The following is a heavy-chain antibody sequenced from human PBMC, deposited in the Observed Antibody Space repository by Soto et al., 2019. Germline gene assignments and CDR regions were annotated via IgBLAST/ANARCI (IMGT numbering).Heavy chain of an antibody. Sequence: QVQLQESGPGLVKPSETLSLTCTVSGGSVSSGSYYWSWIRQPPGKGLEWIGYIYYSGSTNYNPSLKSRVTISVDTSKNQSSLKLSSVTAADTAVYYCARGPYGGNSAGWFDPWGQGTLVTVSS. J-gene: IGHJ5*02. D-gene: IGHD4-17*01. CDR2: IYYSGST. CDR1: GGSVSSGSYY. V-gene: IGHV4-61*01. CDR3: ARGPYGGNSAGWFDP.